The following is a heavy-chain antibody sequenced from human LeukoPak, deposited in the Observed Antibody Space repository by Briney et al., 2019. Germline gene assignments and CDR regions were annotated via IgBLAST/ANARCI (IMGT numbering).Heavy chain of an antibody. V-gene: IGHV4-39*07. J-gene: IGHJ4*02. CDR3: ARVGLIAAAGNFDY. Sequence: PSETLSLTCTVSGGSISSSSYYWGWIHQPPGKGLEWIGSIYYSGSTYYNPSLKSRVTISVDTSKNQFSLKLSSVTAADTAVYYCARVGLIAAAGNFDYWGQGTLVTVSS. D-gene: IGHD6-13*01. CDR2: IYYSGST. CDR1: GGSISSSSYY.